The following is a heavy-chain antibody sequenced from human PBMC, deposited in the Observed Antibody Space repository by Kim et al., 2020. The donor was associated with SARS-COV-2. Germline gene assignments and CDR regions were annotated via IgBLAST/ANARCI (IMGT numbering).Heavy chain of an antibody. CDR1: GFTFSSYA. D-gene: IGHD5-12*01. J-gene: IGHJ4*02. Sequence: GGSLRLSCAASGFTFSSYAMHWVRQAPGKGLEWVAVISYDGSNKYYADSVKGRFTISRDNSKNTLYLQMNSLRAEDTAVYYCAREGGYSGYDCPDYWGQGTLVTVSS. CDR3: AREGGYSGYDCPDY. V-gene: IGHV3-30-3*01. CDR2: ISYDGSNK.